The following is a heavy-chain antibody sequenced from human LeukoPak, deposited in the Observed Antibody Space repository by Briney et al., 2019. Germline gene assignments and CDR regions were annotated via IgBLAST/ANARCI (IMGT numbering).Heavy chain of an antibody. J-gene: IGHJ4*02. CDR2: IYSGGST. D-gene: IGHD1-1*01. CDR3: ARDPGSVFDY. V-gene: IGHV3-53*01. Sequence: GAQRLSCAASGFSVSSNYMSWVRPAPGRGLEWVTVIYSGGSTYYADSVKGRFTISRDNSKNTLYLQMNSLRAEDTAVYYCARDPGSVFDYWGQGTLVTVSS. CDR1: GFSVSSNY.